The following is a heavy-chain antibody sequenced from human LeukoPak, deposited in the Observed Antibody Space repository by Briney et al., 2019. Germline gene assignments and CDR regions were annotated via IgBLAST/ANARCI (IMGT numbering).Heavy chain of an antibody. J-gene: IGHJ4*02. Sequence: GGSLRLSCTASGFTFSDYYMTWIRQAPGKGLEWVSYISSRGDTIYYADSVKGRFTISRDNAKNPLYLQMNSLRAGDTAVYYCARDKYNSGAYGDFDHWGQGTLVTVSS. CDR1: GFTFSDYY. CDR2: ISSRGDTI. D-gene: IGHD6-19*01. CDR3: ARDKYNSGAYGDFDH. V-gene: IGHV3-11*04.